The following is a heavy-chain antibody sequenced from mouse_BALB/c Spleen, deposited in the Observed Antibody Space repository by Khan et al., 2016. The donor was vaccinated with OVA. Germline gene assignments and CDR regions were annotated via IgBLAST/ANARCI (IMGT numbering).Heavy chain of an antibody. J-gene: IGHJ4*01. V-gene: IGHV2-6-4*01. Sequence: QIQLVQSGPGLVAPSQSLSITCTVSGFSLSRYNIHWVRQPPGKGLEWLGMIWGGGGTDYNSTLKSRLCISKDNSKSQVFLKMNSLQTDDSAMYYCARAYYRYDGYDAMDYWGQGTSVTVSS. CDR2: IWGGGGT. CDR1: GFSLSRYN. CDR3: ARAYYRYDGYDAMDY. D-gene: IGHD2-14*01.